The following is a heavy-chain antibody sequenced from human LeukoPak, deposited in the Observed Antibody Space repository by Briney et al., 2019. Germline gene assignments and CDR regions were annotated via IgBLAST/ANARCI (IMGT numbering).Heavy chain of an antibody. J-gene: IGHJ4*02. Sequence: GGSLRLSCAASGFTFTSYWMSWVRQAPGQGLEWVANIKEDGSEKYYVDSVQGRFTISRDNAKNSLYLQMNSLRAEDTAVYYCARGGSSSGRFAYWGQRTLVTVSS. D-gene: IGHD6-6*01. CDR3: ARGGSSSGRFAY. CDR1: GFTFTSYW. V-gene: IGHV3-7*01. CDR2: IKEDGSEK.